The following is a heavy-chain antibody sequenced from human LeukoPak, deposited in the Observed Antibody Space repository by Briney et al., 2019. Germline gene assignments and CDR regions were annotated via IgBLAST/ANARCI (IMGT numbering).Heavy chain of an antibody. CDR1: GYSITSIYY. V-gene: IGHV4-38-2*02. D-gene: IGHD3-22*01. Sequence: SETLSLTCAVSGYSITSIYYWGWIRQPPGKGLEWIGTMSHSGTTYYNPSLRSRVTISVDASKTQFSLRLTSVTAADTAVYYCARDRTYSYDSSGSPGSFDIWGQGTMVTVSS. CDR2: MSHSGTT. J-gene: IGHJ3*02. CDR3: ARDRTYSYDSSGSPGSFDI.